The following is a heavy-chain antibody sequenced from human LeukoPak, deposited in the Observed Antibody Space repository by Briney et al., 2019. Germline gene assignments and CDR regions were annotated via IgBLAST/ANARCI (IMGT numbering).Heavy chain of an antibody. J-gene: IGHJ4*02. CDR2: IFPSDSDT. D-gene: IGHD5-12*01. Sequence: PGESLKISCKTSGYSFNSYWIGWVRQMPGKGLEWMGIIFPSDSDTRYSPSFQGQVTISADRSISTAYLQWSSLKASDTAMYYCARGYDYVGYFDYWGQGTLVTVSS. V-gene: IGHV5-51*01. CDR1: GYSFNSYW. CDR3: ARGYDYVGYFDY.